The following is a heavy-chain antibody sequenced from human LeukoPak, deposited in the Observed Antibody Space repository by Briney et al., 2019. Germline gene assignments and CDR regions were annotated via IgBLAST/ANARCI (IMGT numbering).Heavy chain of an antibody. CDR2: VDLNGGST. D-gene: IGHD3-10*01. J-gene: IGHJ4*02. CDR1: AFTFPANC. V-gene: IGHV3-20*04. CDR3: ARLFNFYGSGTYYPFDS. Sequence: SLRLACAAAAFTFPANCMGWVRLVPGKGLEWDSGVDLNGGSTHYADSVKGRFTISRDNAKNSLYLQMNTLRAEDTALYYCARLFNFYGSGTYYPFDSWGQGALVTVSS.